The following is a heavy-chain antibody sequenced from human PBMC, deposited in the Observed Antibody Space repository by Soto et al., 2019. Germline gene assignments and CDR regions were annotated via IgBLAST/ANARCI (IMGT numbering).Heavy chain of an antibody. V-gene: IGHV3-73*01. Sequence: AGGSLRLSCATSGFTFSGSTIHWVRQASGKGLEWVGRTRSKTYSYATAYAASVKGRFTISRDDSQSTAYLQMNSLKTEDTAVYYCARDYTGRYFWGQGTLVTSPQ. CDR1: GFTFSGST. D-gene: IGHD1-26*01. J-gene: IGHJ4*02. CDR3: ARDYTGRYF. CDR2: TRSKTYSYAT.